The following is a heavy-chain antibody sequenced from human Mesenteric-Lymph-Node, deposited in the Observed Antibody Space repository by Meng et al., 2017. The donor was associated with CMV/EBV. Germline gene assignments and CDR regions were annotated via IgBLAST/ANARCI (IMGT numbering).Heavy chain of an antibody. CDR1: GFTFNSYE. D-gene: IGHD6-6*01. V-gene: IGHV3-48*03. J-gene: IGHJ6*02. CDR3: ARDRYSSSTDHYYGMDV. Sequence: GGSLRLSCAASGFTFNSYEMNWVRQAPGKGLEWVSYITVSDTPIYYADSVKGRFTISRDDTKNSLYLQMNSLRAEDTAVYYCARDRYSSSTDHYYGMDVWGQGTTVTVSS. CDR2: ITVSDTPI.